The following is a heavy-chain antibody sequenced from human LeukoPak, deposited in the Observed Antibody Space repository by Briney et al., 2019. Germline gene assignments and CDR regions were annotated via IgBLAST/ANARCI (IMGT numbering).Heavy chain of an antibody. CDR2: VNPDGSET. CDR1: GFTFSPYW. V-gene: IGHV3-7*01. Sequence: GGSLRLSCATSGFTFSPYWMNWVRQAPGKGLEWVANVNPDGSETYYLDSVKGRFTISRDNAKNSLYLLMNSLRAEDTAVYYCGRWVIEAAIDYWGLGTLVTVSS. CDR3: GRWVIEAAIDY. D-gene: IGHD2-2*01. J-gene: IGHJ4*02.